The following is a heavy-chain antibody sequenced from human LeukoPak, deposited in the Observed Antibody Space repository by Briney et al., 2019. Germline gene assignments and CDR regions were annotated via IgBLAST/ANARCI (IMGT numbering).Heavy chain of an antibody. CDR2: IYSGGST. Sequence: PGGSLRLSCAASGFTVSSNYMSWVRQAPGKGLEWVSVIYSGGSTYYADSVKGRFTISRDISQNTLYLQMSSLRAEDTAVYYCAGENFGAFDDGDWFDPWGQGTLVTVSS. CDR1: GFTVSSNY. CDR3: AGENFGAFDDGDWFDP. V-gene: IGHV3-53*01. J-gene: IGHJ5*02. D-gene: IGHD4-17*01.